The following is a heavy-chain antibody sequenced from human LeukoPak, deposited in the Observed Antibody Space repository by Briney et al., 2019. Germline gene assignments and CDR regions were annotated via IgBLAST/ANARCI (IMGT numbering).Heavy chain of an antibody. CDR3: ATRDSSGYTDYYYYYMDV. CDR2: INPNSGDT. J-gene: IGHJ6*03. V-gene: IGHV1-2*02. D-gene: IGHD3-22*01. CDR1: GYTFTGYY. Sequence: ASVKVSCKASGYTFTGYYMHWVRQAPGQGLEWMGWINPNSGDTNYAQRFQGRVTMTRDTSISTAYMELSRLRSDDTAVYYCATRDSSGYTDYYYYYMDVWGKGTTVTVSS.